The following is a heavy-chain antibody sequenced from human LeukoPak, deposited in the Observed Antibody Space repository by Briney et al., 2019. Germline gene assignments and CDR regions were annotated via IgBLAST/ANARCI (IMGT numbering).Heavy chain of an antibody. CDR2: ISYSGST. J-gene: IGHJ3*02. V-gene: IGHV4-59*01. CDR1: GGSICSYY. CDR3: ARSYGGYAFHI. D-gene: IGHD4-23*01. Sequence: SETVSLTCTVSGGSICSYYWIWLRQPRGKGLVWIVYISYSGSTNYNPSLQSRVTISIVSSKNHFSLELSSVTAADTAVYFCARSYGGYAFHIWGQGTVVTVSS.